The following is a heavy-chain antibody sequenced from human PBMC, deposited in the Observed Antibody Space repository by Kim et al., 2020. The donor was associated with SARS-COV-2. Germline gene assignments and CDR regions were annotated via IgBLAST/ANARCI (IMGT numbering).Heavy chain of an antibody. V-gene: IGHV5-51*01. J-gene: IGHJ4*02. D-gene: IGHD4-17*01. CDR3: ARRPSRYGDYSFDY. Sequence: SPSFQGQVTISADKAISTAYLQWSSLKASDTAMYYCARRPSRYGDYSFDYWGQGTLVTVSS.